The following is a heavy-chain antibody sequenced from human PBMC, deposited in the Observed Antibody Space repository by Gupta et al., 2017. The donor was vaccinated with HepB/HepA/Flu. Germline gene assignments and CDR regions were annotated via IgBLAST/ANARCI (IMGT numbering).Heavy chain of an antibody. CDR2: KYYEGTS. CDR3: ARHIRGRRGFDM. D-gene: IGHD3-10*01. V-gene: IGHV4-39*01. J-gene: IGHJ3*02. CDR1: GDSISNKDYF. Sequence: QLQLQESGPGLVKPSETLSLTCSVSGDSISNKDYFWGWIRQPPGKGLEWIAIKYYEGTSYYNPSLQSRVTTYMDTSKNQFSLNFDSVTAADTAVYYCARHIRGRRGFDMWGRGTVVTVSS.